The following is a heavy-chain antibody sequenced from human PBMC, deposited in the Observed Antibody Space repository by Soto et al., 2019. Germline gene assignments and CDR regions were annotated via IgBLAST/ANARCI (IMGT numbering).Heavy chain of an antibody. V-gene: IGHV4-59*01. Sequence: SDTLSLTCPGSGGSISSYYWSWIRQPPGKGLEWIGYIYYSGSTNYHPSLKSRVTISADTSKNQFSLKMSSVTAADTAVYYCARRGYSSGFPFFDYWGQGTLVSVSS. D-gene: IGHD2-15*01. CDR3: ARRGYSSGFPFFDY. CDR1: GGSISSYY. CDR2: IYYSGST. J-gene: IGHJ4*02.